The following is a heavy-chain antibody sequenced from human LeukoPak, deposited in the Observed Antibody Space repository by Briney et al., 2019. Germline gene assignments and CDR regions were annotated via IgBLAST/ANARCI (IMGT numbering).Heavy chain of an antibody. V-gene: IGHV1-69*05. D-gene: IGHD6-19*01. Sequence: SVKVSCKASGYTFTGYYMHWVRQAPGQGLEWMGGIIPIFGTANYAQKFQGRVTITTDESTSTAYMELSSLRSEDTAVYYCARDPIGGAVAGTTQNWGQGTLVTVSS. CDR2: IIPIFGTA. CDR3: ARDPIGGAVAGTTQN. CDR1: GYTFTGYY. J-gene: IGHJ4*02.